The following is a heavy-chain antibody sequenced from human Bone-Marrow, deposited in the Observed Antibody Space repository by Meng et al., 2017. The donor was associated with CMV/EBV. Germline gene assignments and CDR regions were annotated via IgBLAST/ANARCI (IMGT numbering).Heavy chain of an antibody. J-gene: IGHJ6*02. CDR1: GFTFSSYW. CDR3: ARDGIVVAPAAATAYLGMDV. V-gene: IGHV3-74*01. D-gene: IGHD2-2*01. Sequence: GGSLRLSCAASGFTFSSYWMHWVRQAPGKGLVWVSRINSDGSSTSYADSVKGRFTISRDNAKNTLYLQMNSLRAEDTAVYYCARDGIVVAPAAATAYLGMDVWGQGTTVTVSS. CDR2: INSDGSST.